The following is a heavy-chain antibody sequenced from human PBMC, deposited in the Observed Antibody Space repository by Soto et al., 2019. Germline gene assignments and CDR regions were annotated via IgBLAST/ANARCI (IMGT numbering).Heavy chain of an antibody. CDR2: IIPIVGTA. J-gene: IGHJ4*02. Sequence: SLKVSGKASGGTFSSYAISWVRQAPGQGLEWIGGIIPIVGTANCAQKFQGRVTITADKSASTAYMELSSLRSEDTAVYYCARDFEGVSSWYGIDYWVQGTLVTVS. CDR1: GGTFSSYA. V-gene: IGHV1-69*06. CDR3: ARDFEGVSSWYGIDY. D-gene: IGHD6-13*01.